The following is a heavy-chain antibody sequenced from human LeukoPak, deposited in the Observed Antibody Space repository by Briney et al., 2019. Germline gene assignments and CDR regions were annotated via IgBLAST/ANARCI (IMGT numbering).Heavy chain of an antibody. Sequence: GGSLRLSCAASGFTFSSYAMSWVRQAPGKGLEWVSAISGSGGSTYYADSVKGRFTISRDNSKNTLYLQMNSLRAEDTAVYYCAKALDIVVVPAACSNWGQGTLVTVSS. CDR2: ISGSGGST. J-gene: IGHJ4*02. V-gene: IGHV3-23*01. CDR3: AKALDIVVVPAACSN. D-gene: IGHD2-2*01. CDR1: GFTFSSYA.